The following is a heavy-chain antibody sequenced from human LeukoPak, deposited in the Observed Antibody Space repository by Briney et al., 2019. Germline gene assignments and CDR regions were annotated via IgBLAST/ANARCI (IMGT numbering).Heavy chain of an antibody. CDR3: AQDVPIERVPGFGPGY. V-gene: IGHV3-30*02. CDR2: IQYDGSEI. CDR1: GFTFSSYG. Sequence: GGSLRLSCAASGFTFSSYGIRWVRQAPGKGLEWVTFIQYDGSEIFYADSVRGRFTISRDNSKNTVYLQMNSLTTEDTAVYFCAQDVPIERVPGFGPGYWGQGTLVTVST. D-gene: IGHD3-16*01. J-gene: IGHJ4*02.